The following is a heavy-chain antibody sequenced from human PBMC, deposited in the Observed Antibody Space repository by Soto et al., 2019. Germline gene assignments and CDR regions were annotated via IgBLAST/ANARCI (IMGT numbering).Heavy chain of an antibody. CDR1: GDSISNFY. D-gene: IGHD6-25*01. J-gene: IGHJ2*01. CDR3: ARGMRRYFDL. Sequence: QVQLQESGPGLVKPSETLSLTCTVSGDSISNFYWSWIRQPTGKGLEALGRISARGRTNYNPSLQSRVARSLDTSKNRFSLRLTSLSAAETAVYLCARGMRRYFDLWGRGTLVTVFS. CDR2: ISARGRT. V-gene: IGHV4-4*07.